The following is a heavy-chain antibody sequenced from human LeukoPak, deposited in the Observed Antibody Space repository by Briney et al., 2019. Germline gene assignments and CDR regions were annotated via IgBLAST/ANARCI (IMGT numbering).Heavy chain of an antibody. CDR1: GYTFTSYD. CDR3: ATSPKYYDILTGSTGMVYYYMDV. D-gene: IGHD3-9*01. V-gene: IGHV1-8*01. Sequence: ASVKVSCKASGYTFTSYDINWVRQATGQGLEWMGWMNPNSGNTGYAQKFQGRVTMTRNTSISTAYMELSSLRSEDTAVYYCATSPKYYDILTGSTGMVYYYMDVWGKGTTVTISS. J-gene: IGHJ6*03. CDR2: MNPNSGNT.